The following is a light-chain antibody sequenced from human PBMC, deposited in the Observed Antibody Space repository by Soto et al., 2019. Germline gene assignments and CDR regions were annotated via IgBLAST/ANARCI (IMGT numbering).Light chain of an antibody. CDR3: CSFAVGAALV. Sequence: QSALTQPASVSASPGQSITISCTGTSSHVGTYDLVSWYQHHPDKAPNLIIAEGTKRPSGIYSRFSGSKSGNTAALTISGLQAEDDADYYCCSFAVGAALVFGGGTKLTVL. V-gene: IGLV2-23*01. CDR1: SSHVGTYDL. CDR2: EGT. J-gene: IGLJ2*01.